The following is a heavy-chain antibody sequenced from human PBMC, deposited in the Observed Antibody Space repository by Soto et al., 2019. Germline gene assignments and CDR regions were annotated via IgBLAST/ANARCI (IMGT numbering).Heavy chain of an antibody. CDR1: GGTLTTFIYYP. D-gene: IGHD3-3*01. V-gene: IGHV1-69*06. CDR2: IVPNIGTA. Sequence: QVQLVQSGTEVKKPGSSVKVSCKASGGTLTTFIYYPVNWVRQAPGQGLEWMGGIVPNIGTANYEQKFRDRVTITADKSTGTVFMELNNVTSEDTALYYCERRDTSGFLRYSDIWGQGTLVTVSS. J-gene: IGHJ1*01. CDR3: ERRDTSGFLRYSDI.